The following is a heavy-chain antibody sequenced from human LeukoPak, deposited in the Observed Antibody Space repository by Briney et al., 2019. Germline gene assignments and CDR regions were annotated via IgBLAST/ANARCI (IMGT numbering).Heavy chain of an antibody. V-gene: IGHV1-8*03. D-gene: IGHD6-19*01. CDR1: GYTFTSYD. CDR2: MNPSSGNT. Sequence: ASVKVSCKASGYTFTSYDISWVRQATGQGLEWMGWMNPSSGNTDYAQKFQGRLTITRNTSISTAYMELRSLRSEDTAVYYCARDSSGWYHWFDPWGQGTLVTVSS. J-gene: IGHJ5*02. CDR3: ARDSSGWYHWFDP.